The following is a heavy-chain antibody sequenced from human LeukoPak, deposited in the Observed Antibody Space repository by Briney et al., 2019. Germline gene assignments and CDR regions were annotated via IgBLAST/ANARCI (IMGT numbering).Heavy chain of an antibody. D-gene: IGHD2-15*01. CDR2: MNPNSGNT. Sequence: ASVKVSCKASGYTFTSCDINWVRLAAGQGLEWMGWMNPNSGNTGYAQKFQGRVTMTRNTSISTAYMELSSLRSEDTAMYYCARGLSERNHVVVGVATRGGNWFDPWGQGTLVTVSS. V-gene: IGHV1-8*01. J-gene: IGHJ5*02. CDR3: ARGLSERNHVVVGVATRGGNWFDP. CDR1: GYTFTSCD.